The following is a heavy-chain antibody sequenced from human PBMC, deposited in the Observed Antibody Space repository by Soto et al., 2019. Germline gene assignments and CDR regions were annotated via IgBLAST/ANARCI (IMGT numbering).Heavy chain of an antibody. J-gene: IGHJ6*02. CDR1: GYRFTSYW. CDR3: ARFITVTTDYYGMDV. Sequence: GESLKISCKGCGYRFTSYWIGWVRQMPGKGLEWMGIIYPGDSDTRYSPSFQGQVTISADKSISTAYLQWSSLKASDTAMYYCARFITVTTDYYGMDVWGQGTTVTVSS. CDR2: IYPGDSDT. D-gene: IGHD4-17*01. V-gene: IGHV5-51*01.